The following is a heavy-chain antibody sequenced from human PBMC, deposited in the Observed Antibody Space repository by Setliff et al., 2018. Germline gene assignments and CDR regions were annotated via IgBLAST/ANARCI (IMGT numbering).Heavy chain of an antibody. Sequence: PSETLSLTCTVSGGSISSGGYYWSWIRQHPGKGLEWIGYIYYSGSTYYNPSLKSRVTISVDTSKNHVSLKLSSVTAADTAVYYCARGGNWAYHYCRQGTLVAVSS. CDR3: ARGGNWAYHY. CDR1: GGSISSGGYY. J-gene: IGHJ4*02. D-gene: IGHD7-27*01. V-gene: IGHV4-31*03. CDR2: IYYSGST.